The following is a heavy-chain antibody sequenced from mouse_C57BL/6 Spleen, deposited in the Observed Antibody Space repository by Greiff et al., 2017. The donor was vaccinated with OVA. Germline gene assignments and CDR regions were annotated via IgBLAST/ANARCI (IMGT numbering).Heavy chain of an antibody. CDR1: GYTFTDYY. CDR2: INPYNGGS. D-gene: IGHD1-1*01. J-gene: IGHJ2*01. Sequence: EVQLQQSGPVLVKPGASVKMSCKASGYTFTDYYMNWVKQSHGKSLEWIGVINPYNGGSSYNQKFKGKATLTVDKSSSTAYMELNSLTSEDSAVYYCAKGVITTVVAPDYWGQGTTLTVSA. V-gene: IGHV1-19*01. CDR3: AKGVITTVVAPDY.